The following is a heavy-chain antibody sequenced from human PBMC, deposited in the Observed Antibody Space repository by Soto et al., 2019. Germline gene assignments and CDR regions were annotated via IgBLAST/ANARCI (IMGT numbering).Heavy chain of an antibody. CDR2: IKQAGSER. CDR1: RFTFSSYW. Sequence: EVQLVESGGGLVQPGGSLRLSCAASRFTFSSYWMSWVRQAPGKGLEWVANIKQAGSERYYVDSVKGRFTISRDNGKNSLYLQMNSLRAEDTAVYYCATVVGAPNWFDPWGQGTLVTVSS. CDR3: ATVVGAPNWFDP. V-gene: IGHV3-7*04. D-gene: IGHD1-26*01. J-gene: IGHJ5*02.